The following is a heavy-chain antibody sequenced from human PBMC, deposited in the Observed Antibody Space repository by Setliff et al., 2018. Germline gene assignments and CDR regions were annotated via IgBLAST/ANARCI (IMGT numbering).Heavy chain of an antibody. CDR3: ARGYGYSSGWYRVYFDY. J-gene: IGHJ4*02. Sequence: LSLTCAVYGGSFSGYYWSWIRQPPGEGLEWIGEINHSGSTNYNPSLKSRVTISVDTSKNQFSLKLSSVTAADTAVYYCARGYGYSSGWYRVYFDYWGQGTLVTVSS. D-gene: IGHD6-19*01. CDR2: INHSGST. CDR1: GGSFSGYY. V-gene: IGHV4-34*01.